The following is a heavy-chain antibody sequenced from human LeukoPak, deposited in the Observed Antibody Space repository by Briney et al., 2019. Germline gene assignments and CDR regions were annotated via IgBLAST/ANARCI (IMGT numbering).Heavy chain of an antibody. CDR2: IKDDGSEK. CDR1: GFTFSNYW. CDR3: ARVGYYYGSSGYYLVYYFDH. D-gene: IGHD3-22*01. J-gene: IGHJ4*02. Sequence: PGGSLRLSCAASGFTFSNYWIHWVRQAPGKGLEWVAGIKDDGSEKYYVDSVKGRFTISRDNAKNTLYLQMNSLRAEDTAVYYCARVGYYYGSSGYYLVYYFDHWGQGTLVTVSS. V-gene: IGHV3-7*01.